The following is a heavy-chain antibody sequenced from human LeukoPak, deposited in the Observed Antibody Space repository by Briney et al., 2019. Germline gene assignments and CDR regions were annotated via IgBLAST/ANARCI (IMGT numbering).Heavy chain of an antibody. J-gene: IGHJ4*02. Sequence: SETLSLTCTVSGGSISSSDYYWGWIRQPPGKGLEWIGSIYHSGSTYYNPSLKSRVTISVDTSKNQFSLKLSSVTAADTAVYYCARRRYGSGSYSRASRPAYFDYWGQGTLVTVSS. D-gene: IGHD3-10*01. CDR3: ARRRYGSGSYSRASRPAYFDY. V-gene: IGHV4-39*07. CDR1: GGSISSSDYY. CDR2: IYHSGST.